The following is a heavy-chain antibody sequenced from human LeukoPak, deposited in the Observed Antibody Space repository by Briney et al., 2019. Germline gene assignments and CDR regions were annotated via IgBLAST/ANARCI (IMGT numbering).Heavy chain of an antibody. CDR3: ATDDTTYYYDSSGYHRN. CDR1: GYTLTEVS. D-gene: IGHD3-22*01. V-gene: IGHV1-24*01. CDR2: FDPEDGET. Sequence: ASVKVSCKVSGYTLTEVSMRWVRQAPGKGLEWMGGFDPEDGETIYAQKFQGRVTMTEDTSTDTAYMELSSLRSEDTAVYYCATDDTTYYYDSSGYHRNWGQGTLVTVSS. J-gene: IGHJ4*02.